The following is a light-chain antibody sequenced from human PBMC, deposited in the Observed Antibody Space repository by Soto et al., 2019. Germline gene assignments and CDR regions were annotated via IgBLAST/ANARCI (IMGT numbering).Light chain of an antibody. CDR3: CSYAGNYTLL. CDR1: SSDVGGYNY. J-gene: IGLJ2*01. V-gene: IGLV2-11*01. CDR2: DVS. Sequence: HSALTQPRSVSGSPGQSVTISCTGTSSDVGGYNYVSWYQQHPGKAPKLMIYDVSKRPSGVPDRFSGSKSGNTASVAISGLQAEDEADYYCCSYAGNYTLLFGGGTKVTVL.